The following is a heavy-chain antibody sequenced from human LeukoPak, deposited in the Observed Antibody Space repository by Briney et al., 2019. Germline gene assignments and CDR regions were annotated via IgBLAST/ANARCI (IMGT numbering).Heavy chain of an antibody. Sequence: SETLSLTCAVYGGSFSGYYWSWIRQPPGKGLEWIGEINHSGSTNYNPSLKSRVTISVDTSKNQFSLKLSSVTAADTAVYYCARGDYGGPDYWGQGTLVTVSS. CDR2: INHSGST. V-gene: IGHV4-34*01. D-gene: IGHD4/OR15-4a*01. J-gene: IGHJ4*02. CDR1: GGSFSGYY. CDR3: ARGDYGGPDY.